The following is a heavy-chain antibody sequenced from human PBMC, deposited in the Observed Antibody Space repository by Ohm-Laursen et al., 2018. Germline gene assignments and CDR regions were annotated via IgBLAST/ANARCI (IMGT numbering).Heavy chain of an antibody. V-gene: IGHV3-23*01. CDR1: GFTSSTYA. D-gene: IGHD4-23*01. J-gene: IGHJ4*02. Sequence: SLRLSCSASGFTSSTYAMSWVRQAPGKGLEWVSGIGGSGGSTYSADSVKGRFTISRDNSKNTLYLQMNSLRAEDTAVYYCAKNLRSTVVTIKGIVGSWGQGTLVIVSS. CDR3: AKNLRSTVVTIKGIVGS. CDR2: IGGSGGST.